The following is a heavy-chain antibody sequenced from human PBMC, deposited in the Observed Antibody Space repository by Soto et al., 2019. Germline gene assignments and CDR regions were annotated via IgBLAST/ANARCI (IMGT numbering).Heavy chain of an antibody. V-gene: IGHV5-10-1*01. D-gene: IGHD6-6*01. J-gene: IGHJ6*02. CDR3: ASSIAARTNYYYGMEV. CDR1: GYSFTSYW. Sequence: PGESLKISCKGSGYSFTSYWISWVRQMPGKGLEWMGRIDPSDSYTNYSPSFQGHVTISADKSISTAYLQWSSLKSSDTAMYYCASSIAARTNYYYGMEVWGQGTTVTVSS. CDR2: IDPSDSYT.